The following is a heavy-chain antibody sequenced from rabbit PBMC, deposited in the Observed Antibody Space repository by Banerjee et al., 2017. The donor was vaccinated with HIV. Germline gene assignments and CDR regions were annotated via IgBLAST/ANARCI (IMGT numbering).Heavy chain of an antibody. CDR3: ARGYWSTGWTRLDL. Sequence: QEQLVESGGGLVTLGGSLKLSCKASGIDFSSYGISWVRQVLGKGLEWIAFIYPDYGSTDFASWVNGRFTISLDKAHNTVFLQMTSLTAADTATCFCARGYWSTGWTRLDLWGPGTLVTVS. CDR1: GIDFSSYG. CDR2: IYPDYGST. J-gene: IGHJ3*01. V-gene: IGHV1S47*01. D-gene: IGHD4-1*01.